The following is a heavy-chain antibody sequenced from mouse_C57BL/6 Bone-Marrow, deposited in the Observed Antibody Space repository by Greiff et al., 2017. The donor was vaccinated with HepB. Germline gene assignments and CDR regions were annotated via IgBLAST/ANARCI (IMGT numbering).Heavy chain of an antibody. V-gene: IGHV14-4*01. Sequence: VQLQQSGAELVRPGASVKLSCTASGFNIKDDYMHWVKQRPEQGLEWIGWIDPENGDTEYASKFQGKATITADTSSNTAYLQLSSLTSEDTAVYYCTTEGYDGYYYAMDYWGPGASVTVSS. CDR3: TTEGYDGYYYAMDY. CDR1: GFNIKDDY. J-gene: IGHJ4*01. CDR2: IDPENGDT. D-gene: IGHD2-2*01.